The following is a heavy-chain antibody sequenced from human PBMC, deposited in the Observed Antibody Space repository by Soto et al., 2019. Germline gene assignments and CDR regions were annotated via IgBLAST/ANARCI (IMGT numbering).Heavy chain of an antibody. CDR1: GGSISSYY. V-gene: IGHV4-59*01. J-gene: IGHJ4*02. D-gene: IGHD6-13*01. CDR2: IYYSGST. CDR3: AGRPAAGTPLYFDY. Sequence: TLSLTCTVSGGSISSYYWSWIRQPPGKGLEWIGYIYYSGSTNYNPSLKSRVTISVDTSKNQFSLKLSSVTAADTAVYYCAGRPAAGTPLYFDYWGQGTLVTVSS.